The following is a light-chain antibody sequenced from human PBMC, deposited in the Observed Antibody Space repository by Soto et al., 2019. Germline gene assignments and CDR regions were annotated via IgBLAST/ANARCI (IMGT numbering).Light chain of an antibody. CDR2: GGS. Sequence: EVVMTQSPATLSVSPGERATLSCRASQSVSNNLAWYQQKPGQAPRLLIYGGSTKATGIPVRFSGSGSGTDFSLTINSLQSEDFAVYYCQQYNQCPVTFGQGTRLEMK. CDR1: QSVSNN. J-gene: IGKJ5*01. V-gene: IGKV3-15*01. CDR3: QQYNQCPVT.